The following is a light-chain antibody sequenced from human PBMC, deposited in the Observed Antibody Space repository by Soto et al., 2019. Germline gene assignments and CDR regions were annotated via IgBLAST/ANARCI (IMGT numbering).Light chain of an antibody. Sequence: EIVLTQSPGTLSLSPGERATLSCRASQDIRRHYLAWYQQKPGQTPRLLIYAASRRATGIPDRFSGSGSGTDFTLTSSRLEPEDFAVYYCQPYRSSRALGQGTRVELK. V-gene: IGKV3-20*01. CDR1: QDIRRHY. CDR2: AAS. J-gene: IGKJ1*01. CDR3: QPYRSSRA.